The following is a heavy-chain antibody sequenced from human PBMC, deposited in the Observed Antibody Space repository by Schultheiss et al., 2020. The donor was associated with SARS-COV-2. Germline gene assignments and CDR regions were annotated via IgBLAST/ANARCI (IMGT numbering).Heavy chain of an antibody. J-gene: IGHJ4*02. Sequence: GESLKISCAASGFPFSGCAMDWVRQAPGKGLEWVSTISDDGGSTYYADSVKGRFTISRDNAKNSLYLQMNSLRAEDTAVYYCASSMGRSAPDYWGQGTLVTVSS. V-gene: IGHV3-23*01. CDR1: GFPFSGCA. D-gene: IGHD3-10*01. CDR3: ASSMGRSAPDY. CDR2: ISDDGGST.